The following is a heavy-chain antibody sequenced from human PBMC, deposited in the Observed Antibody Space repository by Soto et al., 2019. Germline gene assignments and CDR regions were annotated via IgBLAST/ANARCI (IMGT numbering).Heavy chain of an antibody. CDR1: GYTFTSYG. V-gene: IGHV1-18*01. CDR3: ARMGDVPYYYYGMYV. J-gene: IGHJ6*02. Sequence: QVQLVQSGAEVKKPGASVKVSCKASGYTFTSYGISWVRQAPGQGLEWLGWINGYNGNTNYAQKLQGRVTMTTDTSTSTAYMERRSLRSDDTAVYYCARMGDVPYYYYGMYVWGQGTTVTVSS. D-gene: IGHD3-16*01. CDR2: INGYNGNT.